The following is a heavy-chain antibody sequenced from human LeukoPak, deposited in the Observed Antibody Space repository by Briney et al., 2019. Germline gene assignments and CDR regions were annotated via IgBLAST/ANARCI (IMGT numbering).Heavy chain of an antibody. Sequence: GGSLRLSCVASGFTFSSNGMHWVRQSPGKGLEWVAVISYDGGNKYYADSVKGRFTISRDNSKNTLYLQMNSLRVEDTAVYYCAKILTATTAGGLGDWGQGTLVTVSS. CDR2: ISYDGGNK. D-gene: IGHD4-17*01. CDR3: AKILTATTAGGLGD. CDR1: GFTFSSNG. V-gene: IGHV3-30*18. J-gene: IGHJ4*02.